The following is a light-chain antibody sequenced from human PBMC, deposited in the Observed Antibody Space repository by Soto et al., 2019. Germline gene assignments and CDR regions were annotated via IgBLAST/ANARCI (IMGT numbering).Light chain of an antibody. CDR2: ATS. CDR3: QQHDTSPWT. V-gene: IGKV3-20*01. J-gene: IGKJ1*01. CDR1: QSVSISF. Sequence: EIVLTQSPGTLSLSPGERATLSCRASQSVSISFVAWYQQKPGQAPRLLIYATSTRATGIPDRFSGSGSGTDFTLTIRSLEPEDFAVYYCQQHDTSPWTFGRGTKVDSK.